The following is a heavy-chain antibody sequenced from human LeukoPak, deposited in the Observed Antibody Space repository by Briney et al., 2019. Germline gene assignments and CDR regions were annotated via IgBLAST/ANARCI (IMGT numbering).Heavy chain of an antibody. V-gene: IGHV1-69*06. CDR1: GYTFTSYG. CDR3: ARDTSYGDYGGDWFDP. D-gene: IGHD4-17*01. Sequence: SVTVSCKASGYTFTSYGISWVRQAPGQGLEWMGGIIPIFGTANYAQKFQGRVTITADKSTSTAYMELSSLRSEDTAVYYCARDTSYGDYGGDWFDPWGQGTLVTVSS. CDR2: IIPIFGTA. J-gene: IGHJ5*02.